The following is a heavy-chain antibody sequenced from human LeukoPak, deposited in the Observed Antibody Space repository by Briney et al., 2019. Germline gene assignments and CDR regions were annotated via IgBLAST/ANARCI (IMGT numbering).Heavy chain of an antibody. Sequence: PGRSLRLPCAASGFTFSSHGMHWVRQAPGKGLEWVAVIWYDVSNKYYADSVKGRFTISRDNSKNTLYLQMNSLRAEDTAVYYCARNDKGNSYGYSIDYWGQGTLVTVSS. J-gene: IGHJ4*02. CDR3: ARNDKGNSYGYSIDY. D-gene: IGHD5-18*01. V-gene: IGHV3-33*01. CDR2: IWYDVSNK. CDR1: GFTFSSHG.